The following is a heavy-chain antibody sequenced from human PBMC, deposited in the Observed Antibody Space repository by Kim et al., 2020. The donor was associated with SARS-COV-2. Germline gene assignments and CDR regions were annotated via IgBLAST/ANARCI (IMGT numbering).Heavy chain of an antibody. V-gene: IGHV3-30*18. CDR1: GFTFSSYG. Sequence: GGSLRLSCAASGFTFSSYGMHWVRQAPGKGLEWVAVISYDGSNKYYADSVKGRFTISRDNSKNTLYLQMNSLRAEDTAVYYCAKDPHYGSGTPGGDYWGQGTLVTVSS. CDR2: ISYDGSNK. D-gene: IGHD3-10*01. J-gene: IGHJ4*02. CDR3: AKDPHYGSGTPGGDY.